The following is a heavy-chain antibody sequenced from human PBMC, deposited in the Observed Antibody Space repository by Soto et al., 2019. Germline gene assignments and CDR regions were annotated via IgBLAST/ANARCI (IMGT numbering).Heavy chain of an antibody. V-gene: IGHV3-23*01. D-gene: IGHD2-2*01. CDR1: AFTFSSHA. CDR2: FSPGAGST. Sequence: PVGSMRPSWGASAFTFSSHAMSWVRQAPGKGLECVPTFSPGAGSTYYPDSVKGRLTISRDKSKNTLYLEMNTLRADDTAVYYWATVGFTSRNRFDNWGLGTLVTVSS. CDR3: ATVGFTSRNRFDN. J-gene: IGHJ4*02.